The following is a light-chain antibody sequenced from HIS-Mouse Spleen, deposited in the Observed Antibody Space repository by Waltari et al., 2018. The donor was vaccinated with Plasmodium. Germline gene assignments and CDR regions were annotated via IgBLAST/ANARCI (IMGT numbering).Light chain of an antibody. J-gene: IGLJ3*02. CDR2: NDS. CDR1: VLAKKY. Sequence: SYELTQPSSVSVSPGQTARITCPGDVLAKKYARWFQQKPGQAPVLVIYNDSERPSGIPERFSGSSSGTTVTLTISGAQVEDEADYYCYSAADNNWVFGGGTKLTVL. V-gene: IGLV3-27*01. CDR3: YSAADNNWV.